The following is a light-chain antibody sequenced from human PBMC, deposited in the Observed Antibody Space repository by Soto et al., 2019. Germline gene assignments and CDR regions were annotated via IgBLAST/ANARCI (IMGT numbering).Light chain of an antibody. V-gene: IGKV1-9*01. CDR2: AAS. CDR3: QQLNSYPRT. J-gene: IGKJ3*01. Sequence: IQLTQSPSSLSASVGDRVTITCRASQGIGNSLAWYQQKPGEAPRLLIYAASTLQSGVPSRFTGSGSGTDFTLTVSILQPEDFATFYCQQLNSYPRTFGPGTKVDI. CDR1: QGIGNS.